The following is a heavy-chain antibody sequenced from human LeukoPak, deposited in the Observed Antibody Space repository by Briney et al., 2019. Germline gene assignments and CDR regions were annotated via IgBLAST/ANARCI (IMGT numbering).Heavy chain of an antibody. CDR1: GFTFNSYA. Sequence: QPGGSLRLSCAASGFTFNSYAMSWVRQAPGKGLEWVSGISGGGTTTYYADSVKGRFTISRDNSKNTLYLQMNSLRAEDTAVYYCAKWLYSSGWYYFDYWGQGTLVTVSS. CDR2: ISGGGTTT. J-gene: IGHJ4*02. D-gene: IGHD6-19*01. CDR3: AKWLYSSGWYYFDY. V-gene: IGHV3-23*01.